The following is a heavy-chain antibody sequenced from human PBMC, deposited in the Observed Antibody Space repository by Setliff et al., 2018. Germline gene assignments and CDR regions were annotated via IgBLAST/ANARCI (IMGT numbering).Heavy chain of an antibody. Sequence: LRLSCAASGFTFSTYWMHWVRQVPGKGLVWVSRIGTDGSGTEYADSVKGRFTVSRDNAKNTLYLQMNRLRAEDTGVYYCARVIVGGGNTPFDLWGQGTLVTVSS. V-gene: IGHV3-74*03. CDR2: IGTDGSGT. CDR3: ARVIVGGGNTPFDL. D-gene: IGHD2-21*01. J-gene: IGHJ4*02. CDR1: GFTFSTYW.